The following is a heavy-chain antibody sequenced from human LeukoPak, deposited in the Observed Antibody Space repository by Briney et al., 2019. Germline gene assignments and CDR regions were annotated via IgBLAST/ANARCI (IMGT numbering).Heavy chain of an antibody. CDR3: AILRQVFGVYY. CDR1: GYTFTSYY. Sequence: GASVKVSCKASGYTFTSYYMHWVRQAPGQGLEWMGIINPSGGSTSYAQKFQGRVTMTRDTSTSTVYMELSSLRSEDTAVYYCAILRQVFGVYYWGQGTLVTVSS. CDR2: INPSGGST. D-gene: IGHD3-3*01. J-gene: IGHJ4*02. V-gene: IGHV1-46*01.